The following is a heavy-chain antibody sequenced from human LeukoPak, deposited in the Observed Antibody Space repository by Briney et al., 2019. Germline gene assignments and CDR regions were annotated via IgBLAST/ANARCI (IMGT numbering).Heavy chain of an antibody. CDR3: VRGYSRGWSYHFDY. J-gene: IGHJ4*02. CDR2: ILFDGSNE. Sequence: GGSLRLSCAASGFTFSSYTMHWVRQAPGKGLEWVTAILFDGSNEYYADSVKGRFTISRDNSKNTLFLQMNSLRPEDTSTYYCVRGYSRGWSYHFDYWGQGTLVTVSS. D-gene: IGHD6-19*01. V-gene: IGHV3-30*04. CDR1: GFTFSSYT.